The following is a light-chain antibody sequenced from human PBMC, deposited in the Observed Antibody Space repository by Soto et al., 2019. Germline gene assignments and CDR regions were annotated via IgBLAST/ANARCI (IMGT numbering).Light chain of an antibody. CDR1: QSVYSN. J-gene: IGKJ2*01. CDR2: AAS. Sequence: EIVMTQSPATLSVSPGERATLSCRASQSVYSNLAWYQQKPGQAPRLLIYAASTRATGIPARFSGSGSGTEFSLTISSLQSEDFAVYYCQQYNNWPLFTFGQGTKLEIK. V-gene: IGKV3-15*01. CDR3: QQYNNWPLFT.